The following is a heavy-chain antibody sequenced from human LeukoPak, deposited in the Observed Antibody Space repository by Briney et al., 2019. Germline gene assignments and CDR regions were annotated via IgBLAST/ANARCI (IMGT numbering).Heavy chain of an antibody. CDR2: IKQDGSEK. J-gene: IGHJ6*03. CDR1: GFTFRTYW. CDR3: ARVSGSSSWVYYYYMDV. D-gene: IGHD6-6*01. Sequence: GGSLRLSCAASGFTFRTYWMSWVRQAPGKGLEWVAKIKQDGSEKYYVDSVKGRFTISRDNAKNSLYLQMNSLRAEDTALYYCARVSGSSSWVYYYYMDVWGKGTTVTVSS. V-gene: IGHV3-7*03.